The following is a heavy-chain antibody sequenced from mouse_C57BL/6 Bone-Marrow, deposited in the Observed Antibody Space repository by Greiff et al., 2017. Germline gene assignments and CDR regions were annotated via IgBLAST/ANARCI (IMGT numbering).Heavy chain of an antibody. J-gene: IGHJ2*03. CDR3: ARYDGVTTYFDY. D-gene: IGHD2-5*01. CDR1: GYTFTSYW. CDR2: IHPNSSST. V-gene: IGHV1-64*01. Sequence: QVQLQQPGPELVKPGASVKLSCKASGYTFTSYWMHWVKQRPGHGLEWIGLIHPNSSSTNYNEKFKSKATLTVDTSSSTAYMQLSSLTSEDSAVYYCARYDGVTTYFDYWGQGTSLTVSS.